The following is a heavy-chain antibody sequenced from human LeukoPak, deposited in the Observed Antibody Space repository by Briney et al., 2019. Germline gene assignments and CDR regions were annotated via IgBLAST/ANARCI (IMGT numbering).Heavy chain of an antibody. CDR1: GYTFTSYA. Sequence: ASVTVSCKASGYTFTSYAMHWVRQAPGQRLEWMGWINAGNGNTKYSQKFQGRVTITRDTSASTAYMELSSLRSEDTAVYYCARDFYGDYFFDYWGQGTLVTVSS. V-gene: IGHV1-3*01. CDR3: ARDFYGDYFFDY. D-gene: IGHD4-17*01. CDR2: INAGNGNT. J-gene: IGHJ4*02.